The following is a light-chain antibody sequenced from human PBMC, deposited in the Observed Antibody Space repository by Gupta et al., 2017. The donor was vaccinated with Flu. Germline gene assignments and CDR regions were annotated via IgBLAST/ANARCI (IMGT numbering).Light chain of an antibody. V-gene: IGLV7-46*01. Sequence: AVVTQEPSLPVSPGGTVTLTCASSTGPVIWSHYPYWFQQKPGHAPRTMIYDTRKTQSATPARFSGSRSGGKAALTLSGAQTEDEDDYYCLLSYGGPRVFGRGTKLTVL. CDR1: TGPVIWSHY. CDR3: LLSYGGPRV. CDR2: DTR. J-gene: IGLJ3*02.